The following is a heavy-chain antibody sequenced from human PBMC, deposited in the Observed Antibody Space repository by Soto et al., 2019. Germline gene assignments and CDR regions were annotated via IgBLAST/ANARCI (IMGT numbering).Heavy chain of an antibody. J-gene: IGHJ6*02. CDR3: ARSDFVMVRGVIINYYYGMDV. D-gene: IGHD3-10*01. CDR1: GYTFTSYA. CDR2: INAGNGNT. V-gene: IGHV1-3*01. Sequence: GASVKVSCKASGYTFTSYAMHWVRQAPGQRLEWMGWINAGNGNTKYSQKFQGRVTITRDTSASTAYMELSSLRSEDTAVYYCARSDFVMVRGVIINYYYGMDVWGQGTTVTVSS.